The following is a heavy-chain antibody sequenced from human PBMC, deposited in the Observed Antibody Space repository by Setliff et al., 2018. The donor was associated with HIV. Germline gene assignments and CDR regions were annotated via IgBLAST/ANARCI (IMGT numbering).Heavy chain of an antibody. J-gene: IGHJ6*02. V-gene: IGHV1-46*01. CDR2: ISPSDGST. Sequence: GASVKVSCKASGYTFTSYYMHSGRQAPGQGLEWMGIISPSDGSTNYAQKFLGRVTLTRDTSLNTFPLKLSSVTAADTAVYYCARDRGYGSGSYYRRDYYYYYGMDVWGQGTTVTVS. CDR3: ARDRGYGSGSYYRRDYYYYYGMDV. D-gene: IGHD3-10*01. CDR1: GYTFTSYY.